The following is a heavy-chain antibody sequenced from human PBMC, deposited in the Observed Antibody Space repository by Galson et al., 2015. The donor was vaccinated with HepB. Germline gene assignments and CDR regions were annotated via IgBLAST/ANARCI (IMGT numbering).Heavy chain of an antibody. CDR3: ARPKDVGSGWSRVEWYFDL. J-gene: IGHJ2*01. D-gene: IGHD6-19*01. V-gene: IGHV3-23*01. CDR1: GFNFRRYA. Sequence: SLRLSCAASGFNFRRYAMSWVCQAPGRGLEWVSGISGSGFFTNYAASVTGRFTISRDNSKNKMYLQMNSLGAEDTAVYYCARPKDVGSGWSRVEWYFDLWGRGTLVTVSS. CDR2: ISGSGFFT.